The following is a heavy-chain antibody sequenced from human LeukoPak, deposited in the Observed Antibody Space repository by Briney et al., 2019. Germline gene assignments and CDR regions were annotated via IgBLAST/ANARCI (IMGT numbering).Heavy chain of an antibody. V-gene: IGHV3-33*06. CDR1: GFTFRSYG. Sequence: GRSLRLSCAASGFTFRSYGMHWVRQAPGKGLEWVAVIWYDGSNTYYADSVKGRFTISRDNSKNTLYLQMNSLRADDTAVYYCAKDPSSSGSGYFDYWGQGTLVTVSS. CDR2: IWYDGSNT. D-gene: IGHD6-25*01. J-gene: IGHJ4*02. CDR3: AKDPSSSGSGYFDY.